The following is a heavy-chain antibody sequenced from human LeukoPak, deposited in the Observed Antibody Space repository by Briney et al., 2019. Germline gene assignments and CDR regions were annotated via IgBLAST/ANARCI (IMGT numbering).Heavy chain of an antibody. V-gene: IGHV1-2*02. CDR2: IDPNSGVT. D-gene: IGHD5-24*01. CDR1: GYTFTVYS. J-gene: IGHJ4*02. Sequence: ASVKVSCKASGYTFTVYSIHFMRQAPGQGLGFVGRIDPNSGVTNYAQNFQSRVTMTTDTSISTAYMELSRLTSDDTAVYYCAVSIQAPPIPAFDYWGQGTPVTVSS. CDR3: AVSIQAPPIPAFDY.